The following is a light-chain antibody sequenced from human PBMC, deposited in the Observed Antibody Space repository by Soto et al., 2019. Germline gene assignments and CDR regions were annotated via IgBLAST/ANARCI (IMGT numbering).Light chain of an antibody. CDR2: DDS. J-gene: IGLJ2*01. CDR3: QVWDSSSDHVV. CDR1: NSGSNS. Sequence: SYELTQPPSVSVAPGQTARITCGGNNSGSNSVHWYQQNPGQAPVLVVYDDSDRPSGIPERFSGSNSGNTATLTISRVEAGDEADYYCQVWDSSSDHVVFGGGTKVTVL. V-gene: IGLV3-21*02.